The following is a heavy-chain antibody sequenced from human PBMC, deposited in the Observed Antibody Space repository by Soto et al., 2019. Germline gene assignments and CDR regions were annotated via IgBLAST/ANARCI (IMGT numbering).Heavy chain of an antibody. CDR3: AKDGGVTTSGLGWFDP. Sequence: GGSLRLSCAASGFTFSSYAMSWVRQAPGKGLEWVSAISGSGGSTYYADSVKGRFTISRDNSKNTLYLQMNSLRAEDTAVYYCAKDGGVTTSGLGWFDPWGQGTLVTVSS. D-gene: IGHD4-17*01. CDR1: GFTFSSYA. V-gene: IGHV3-23*01. J-gene: IGHJ5*02. CDR2: ISGSGGST.